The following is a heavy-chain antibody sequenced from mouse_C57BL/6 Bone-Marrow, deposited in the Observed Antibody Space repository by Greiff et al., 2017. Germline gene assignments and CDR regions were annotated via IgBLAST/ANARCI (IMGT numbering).Heavy chain of an antibody. CDR3: TTFEMPYGNLRDY. J-gene: IGHJ2*01. Sequence: VQLQQSGAELVRPGASVKLSCTAPGFNIKDYYMHWVKQRPEQGLEWIGRIDPEDGDTEYAPKFQGKATMTADTSSNTAYLQLSSLTSEDTAVYYCTTFEMPYGNLRDYWGQGTTLTVSS. CDR1: GFNIKDYY. CDR2: IDPEDGDT. V-gene: IGHV14-1*01. D-gene: IGHD2-1*01.